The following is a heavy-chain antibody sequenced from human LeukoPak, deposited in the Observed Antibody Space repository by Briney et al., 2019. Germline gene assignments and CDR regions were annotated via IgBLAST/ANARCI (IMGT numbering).Heavy chain of an antibody. CDR2: ITGSGSRI. D-gene: IGHD6-19*01. CDR3: AARPVADNPAPFDY. Sequence: GGSLRLSCAASGFTFSNYAMTWVRQPPGKGLECVSSITGSGSRIYYADSVKGRFTISRDSSKNTLFLQMNSLRADDTAVYYCAARPVADNPAPFDYWGQGTLVTVSS. CDR1: GFTFSNYA. J-gene: IGHJ4*02. V-gene: IGHV3-23*01.